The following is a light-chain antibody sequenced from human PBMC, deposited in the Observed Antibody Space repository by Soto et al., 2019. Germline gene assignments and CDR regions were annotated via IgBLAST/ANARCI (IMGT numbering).Light chain of an antibody. J-gene: IGKJ4*01. CDR3: QQSFKTPLP. CDR2: AAS. CDR1: QSVTTY. V-gene: IGKV1-39*01. Sequence: DIEMTHSPASLSASVGDSVTLTCRTSQSVTTYLNWYQQKPGKAPKLLIYAASRLQSGVPLRFNGSGSGTDFTLTITNLQPEDYGTYYCQQSFKTPLPFGGGTKVDIK.